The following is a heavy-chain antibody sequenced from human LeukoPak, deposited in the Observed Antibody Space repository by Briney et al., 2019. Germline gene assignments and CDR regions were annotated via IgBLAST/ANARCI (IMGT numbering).Heavy chain of an antibody. CDR2: INPSGGSA. J-gene: IGHJ4*02. D-gene: IGHD3-3*01. Sequence: ASVKVSCKASGHTFTSYYMHWVRQAPGQGLEWMGIINPSGGSASYAQKFQGRVTMTRDMSTSTVYMELSSLRSEDTAVYYCAIITIFDYWGQGTLVTVSS. V-gene: IGHV1-46*01. CDR1: GHTFTSYY. CDR3: AIITIFDY.